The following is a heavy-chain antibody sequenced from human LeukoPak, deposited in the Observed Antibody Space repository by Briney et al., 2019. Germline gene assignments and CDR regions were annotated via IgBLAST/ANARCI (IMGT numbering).Heavy chain of an antibody. Sequence: ASVKVSCKASGYTFTSYGISWVRQAPGQGLEWMGWISAYNGNTNYAQKLQGRVTMTTDTSTSTAYMELRILRSDDTAVCYCARGPYDSSGYYPRPSSDFDYWGQGTLVTVSS. CDR1: GYTFTSYG. J-gene: IGHJ4*02. V-gene: IGHV1-18*01. CDR3: ARGPYDSSGYYPRPSSDFDY. CDR2: ISAYNGNT. D-gene: IGHD3-22*01.